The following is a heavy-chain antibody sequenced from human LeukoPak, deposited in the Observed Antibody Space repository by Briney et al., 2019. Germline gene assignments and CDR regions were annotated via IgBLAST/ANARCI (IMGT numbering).Heavy chain of an antibody. J-gene: IGHJ4*02. D-gene: IGHD3-22*01. CDR1: GGSISSSSYY. Sequence: SETLSLTCTVSGGSISSSSYYWGWIHQPPGKGLEWIGSIYYSGSTYYNPSLKSRVTISVDTSKNQFSLKLSSVTAADTAVYYCARGHDSSGYYFLDYWGQGTLVTVSS. CDR2: IYYSGST. CDR3: ARGHDSSGYYFLDY. V-gene: IGHV4-39*07.